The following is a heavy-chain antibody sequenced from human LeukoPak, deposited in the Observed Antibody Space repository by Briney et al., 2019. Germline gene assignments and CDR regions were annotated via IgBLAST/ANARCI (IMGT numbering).Heavy chain of an antibody. D-gene: IGHD3-22*01. V-gene: IGHV4-30-4*01. CDR2: IYYSGST. Sequence: SQTLSLTCTVSGGSISSGDYYWSWIRQPPGTGLEWIGYIYYSGSTYYNPSLKSRVTISVDTSKNQFSLKLSSVTDADTAVYYCASCHPYYYDSSGPEDAFDIWGQGTMVTVSS. CDR3: ASCHPYYYDSSGPEDAFDI. CDR1: GGSISSGDYY. J-gene: IGHJ3*02.